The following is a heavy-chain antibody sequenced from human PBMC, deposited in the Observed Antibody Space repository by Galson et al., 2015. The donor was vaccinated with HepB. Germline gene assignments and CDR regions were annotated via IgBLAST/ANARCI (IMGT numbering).Heavy chain of an antibody. D-gene: IGHD3-10*01. CDR2: INPSGGST. CDR1: GYTFTSYY. Sequence: SVKVSCKASGYTFTSYYMHWVRQAPGQGLEWMGIINPSGGSTSYAQKFQGRVTMTRDTSTSTVYMELSSLRSEGTAVYYCARAILWFGDLGAFDIWGQGTMVTVSS. V-gene: IGHV1-46*01. CDR3: ARAILWFGDLGAFDI. J-gene: IGHJ3*02.